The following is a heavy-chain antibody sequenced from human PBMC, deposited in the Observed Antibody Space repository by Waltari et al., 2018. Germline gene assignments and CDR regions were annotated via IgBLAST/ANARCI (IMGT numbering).Heavy chain of an antibody. J-gene: IGHJ4*02. D-gene: IGHD2-15*01. Sequence: EVQLVESGGNVVQPGGSLRLPCAASGSTFASYVMPGVRQAPGKGLEWVSSILGRGGNTVYADSVKGRFTISRDNSKNTLYLQMNSLRAEDTAVYYCAKDPGGDITSYWGQGTLVTVSS. CDR3: AKDPGGDITSY. CDR2: ILGRGGNT. V-gene: IGHV3-23*04. CDR1: GSTFASYV.